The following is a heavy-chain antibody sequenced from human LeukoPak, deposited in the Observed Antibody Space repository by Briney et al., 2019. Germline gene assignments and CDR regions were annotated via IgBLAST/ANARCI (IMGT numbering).Heavy chain of an antibody. J-gene: IGHJ4*02. CDR2: IYYSGST. D-gene: IGHD4-17*01. CDR1: GGSISSYY. Sequence: SEALSLTCTVSGGSISSYYWSWIWQPPGKGLEWIGYIYYSGSTNYNPSLKSRVTISVDTSKNQFSLKLSSVTAADTAVYYCARASNYGDGFDYWGQGTLVTVSS. V-gene: IGHV4-59*01. CDR3: ARASNYGDGFDY.